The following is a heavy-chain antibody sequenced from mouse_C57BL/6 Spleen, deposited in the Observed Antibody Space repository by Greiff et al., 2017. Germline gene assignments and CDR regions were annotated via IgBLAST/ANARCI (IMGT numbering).Heavy chain of an antibody. CDR3: ARRSNYDAWFAY. CDR2: IYPGDGDT. J-gene: IGHJ3*01. D-gene: IGHD2-5*01. V-gene: IGHV1-82*01. Sequence: VQLQQSGPELVKPGASVKISCKASGYAFSSSWMNWVKQRPGKGLEWIGRIYPGDGDTNYNGKFKGKATLTADKSSSTAYMQLSSLTSEDSAVYFCARRSNYDAWFAYWGQGTLVTVSA. CDR1: GYAFSSSW.